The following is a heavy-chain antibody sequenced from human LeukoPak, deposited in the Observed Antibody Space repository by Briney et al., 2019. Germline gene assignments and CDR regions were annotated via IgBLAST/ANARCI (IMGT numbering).Heavy chain of an antibody. CDR1: GGSISSSSYY. CDR2: IYYSGST. Sequence: SETLSLTCTVSGGSISSSSYYWGWIRQPPGKGLEWIGSIYYSGSTYYNPSLKSRVTISVDTSKNQFSLKLSSVTAADTAVYYCARDPPPGIAAPRGYWGQGTLVTVSS. D-gene: IGHD6-13*01. J-gene: IGHJ4*02. CDR3: ARDPPPGIAAPRGY. V-gene: IGHV4-39*07.